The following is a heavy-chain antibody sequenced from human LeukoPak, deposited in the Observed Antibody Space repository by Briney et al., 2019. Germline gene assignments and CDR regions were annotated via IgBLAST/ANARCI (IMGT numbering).Heavy chain of an antibody. CDR2: VDDSGST. Sequence: PSETLSLTCTVSGGSVSSTSYYWAWIRQPPGKGLEWIGSVDDSGSTYYNPSLKSRVTISVDTSKNQFSLKLTSVAAADTAVYYCARHPNYYDSSGFLQLDDSDFWGQGTLVTVSS. V-gene: IGHV4-39*01. D-gene: IGHD3-22*01. CDR1: GGSVSSTSYY. CDR3: ARHPNYYDSSGFLQLDDSDF. J-gene: IGHJ4*02.